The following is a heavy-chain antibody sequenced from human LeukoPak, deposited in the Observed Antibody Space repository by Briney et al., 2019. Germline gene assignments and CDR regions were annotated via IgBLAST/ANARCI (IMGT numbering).Heavy chain of an antibody. CDR3: ARGLRNTIFGVVIFPKALDV. CDR2: IIPIFGTA. D-gene: IGHD3-3*01. CDR1: GGTFSSYA. Sequence: ASVKVSCKASGGTFSSYAISWVRQAPGQGLEWMGGIIPIFGTANYAQKFQGRVTITADKSTSTAYMELSSLRSEDTAVYYCARGLRNTIFGVVIFPKALDVWGKGTTVTVSS. J-gene: IGHJ6*04. V-gene: IGHV1-69*06.